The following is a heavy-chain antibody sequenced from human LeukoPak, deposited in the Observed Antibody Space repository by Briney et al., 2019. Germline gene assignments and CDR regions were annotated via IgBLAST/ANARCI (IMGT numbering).Heavy chain of an antibody. CDR3: ARGNPGDYVYGFWFDP. Sequence: SETLSLTCAVFGGSFSGYYWSWIRQSPEKGLEWIGEMSHTGATNYNPSLKSRVTVSVDTSKKQFSLKLSSVTAADTAVYYCARGNPGDYVYGFWFDPWGQGTLVTVSS. V-gene: IGHV4-34*01. CDR2: MSHTGAT. J-gene: IGHJ5*02. D-gene: IGHD4-17*01. CDR1: GGSFSGYY.